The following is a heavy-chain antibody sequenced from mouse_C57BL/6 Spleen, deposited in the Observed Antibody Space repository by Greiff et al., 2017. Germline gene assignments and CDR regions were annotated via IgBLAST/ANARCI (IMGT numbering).Heavy chain of an antibody. CDR3: SYGNFLFDY. CDR1: GYAFSSSW. Sequence: VMLVESGPELVKPGASVKISCKASGYAFSSSWMNWVKQRPGKGFEWIGRIYPGDGDTNYNGKFKGKATLTADKSSSTAYMQLSSLTSEDSAVYFCSYGNFLFDYWGQGTTLTVSS. J-gene: IGHJ2*01. V-gene: IGHV1-82*01. CDR2: IYPGDGDT. D-gene: IGHD2-1*01.